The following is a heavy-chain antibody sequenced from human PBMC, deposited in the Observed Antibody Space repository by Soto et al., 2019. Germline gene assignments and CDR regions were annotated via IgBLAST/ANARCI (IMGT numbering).Heavy chain of an antibody. CDR2: TYYRSKWYN. V-gene: IGHV6-1*01. J-gene: IGHJ3*02. D-gene: IGHD2-21*01. CDR3: AKEEYCGGDCYSNAFDI. Sequence: SQTLSLPCAISGDSVSSNSAAWNWIRQSPSRGLEWLGRTYYRSKWYNDYAVSVKSRITINPDTSKNQFSLQLNSVTPEDTAVYYCAKEEYCGGDCYSNAFDIWGQGTMVTVSS. CDR1: GDSVSSNSAA.